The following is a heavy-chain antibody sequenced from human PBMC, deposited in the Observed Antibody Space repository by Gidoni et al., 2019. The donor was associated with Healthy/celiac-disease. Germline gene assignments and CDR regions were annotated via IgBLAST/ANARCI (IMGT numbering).Heavy chain of an antibody. D-gene: IGHD2-21*01. Sequence: QVQLVQSGAEVKKPGASVKVSCKASGYTFTSYDINWVLQATGQGLEWMGWMNPNSGNTGYAQKFQGRVTMTRNTSISTAYMELSSLRSEDTAVYYCARGRYGGGEAYNWFDPWGQGTLVTVSS. CDR2: MNPNSGNT. CDR3: ARGRYGGGEAYNWFDP. CDR1: GYTFTSYD. J-gene: IGHJ5*02. V-gene: IGHV1-8*01.